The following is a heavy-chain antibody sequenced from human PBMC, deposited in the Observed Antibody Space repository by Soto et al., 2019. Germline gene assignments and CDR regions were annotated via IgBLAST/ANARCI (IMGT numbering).Heavy chain of an antibody. CDR2: ISSSSSTI. CDR1: GFTFSSYS. CDR3: ARDANLFRSGWYDFDY. Sequence: PGGSLRLSCAASGFTFSSYSMNWVRQAPGKGLEWVSYISSSSSTIYYADSVKGRFTISRDNAKNSLYLQMNSLRDEDTAVYYCARDANLFRSGWYDFDYWGQGTLVTVSS. J-gene: IGHJ4*02. D-gene: IGHD6-19*01. V-gene: IGHV3-48*02.